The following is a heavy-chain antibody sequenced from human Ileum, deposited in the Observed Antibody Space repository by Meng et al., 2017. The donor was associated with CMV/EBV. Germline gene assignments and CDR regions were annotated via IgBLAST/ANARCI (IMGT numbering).Heavy chain of an antibody. CDR1: GLPVTNHN. V-gene: IGHV1-18*01. CDR2: ISVHHGNT. CDR3: ARDNWGYDY. D-gene: IGHD7-27*01. Sequence: VDMGQAVTEEEKPWASVKVSCKTSGLPVTNHNIAWVRQAPGQGLEWMGWISVHHGNTDYAQKYQDRVTMTRDTSTNTAYMELRSLTSDDTAMYYCARDNWGYDYWGQGTLVTVSS. J-gene: IGHJ4*02.